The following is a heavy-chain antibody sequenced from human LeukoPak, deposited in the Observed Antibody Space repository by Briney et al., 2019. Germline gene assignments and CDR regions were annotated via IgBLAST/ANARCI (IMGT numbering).Heavy chain of an antibody. Sequence: GGSLRLSCAASGFTFSSYAMSWVRQAPGKGLEWVSAISGSGGSTYYADSVKGRFTISRDNSKNTLYLQMNSLRAEDTAIYYCAKDQFGGYGSIDYWGQGTLVTVSS. CDR1: GFTFSSYA. CDR3: AKDQFGGYGSIDY. V-gene: IGHV3-23*01. CDR2: ISGSGGST. D-gene: IGHD5-12*01. J-gene: IGHJ4*02.